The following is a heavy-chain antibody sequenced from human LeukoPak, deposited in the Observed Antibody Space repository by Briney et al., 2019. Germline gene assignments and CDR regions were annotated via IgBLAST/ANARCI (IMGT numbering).Heavy chain of an antibody. J-gene: IGHJ6*03. CDR3: ARESGYCTNGVCFYYYYYYYLDV. D-gene: IGHD2-8*01. Sequence: GGTLRLSCEASGFSFSIYGMNWVRQAPGKGLEWVSSISGSGGTTYYADSVKGRFTISRDNSKNTLYLQMNSLRAEDTAIYYCARESGYCTNGVCFYYYYYYYLDVWGKGTTVTVSS. V-gene: IGHV3-23*01. CDR1: GFSFSIYG. CDR2: ISGSGGTT.